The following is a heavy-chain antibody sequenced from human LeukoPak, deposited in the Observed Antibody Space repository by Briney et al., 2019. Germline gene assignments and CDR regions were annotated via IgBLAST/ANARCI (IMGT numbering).Heavy chain of an antibody. Sequence: GGSLRLSCAASQFTFSSHWMSWFRQAPGKGLEWVANINQDGSEKYYVDSVKGRFTISRDNPKSSLFLQMNTLRPEDTAVYYCARDPTYYDRSGYDYWGQGTVVTVSS. J-gene: IGHJ4*02. D-gene: IGHD3-22*01. CDR1: QFTFSSHW. V-gene: IGHV3-7*01. CDR2: INQDGSEK. CDR3: ARDPTYYDRSGYDY.